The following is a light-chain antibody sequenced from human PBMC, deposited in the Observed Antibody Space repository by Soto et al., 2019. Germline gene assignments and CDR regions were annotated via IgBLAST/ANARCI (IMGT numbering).Light chain of an antibody. V-gene: IGKV1-12*02. CDR1: QGIGSW. CDR3: HQANSFPWT. J-gene: IGKJ5*01. CDR2: AAS. Sequence: DIQMTQSPSSVSASVGDRLTITCRASQGIGSWLAWYQHKAGQAPKLLIYAASSLHSGVPSRFSGSGSGTDFTLTISSLQPEDFATYYCHQANSFPWTFGQGTRLEIK.